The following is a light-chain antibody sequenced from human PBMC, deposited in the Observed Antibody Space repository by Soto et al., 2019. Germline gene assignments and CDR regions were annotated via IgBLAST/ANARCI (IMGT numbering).Light chain of an antibody. CDR2: DVS. Sequence: QSVLTQPASVSGSSGQSITISCSGTNSVVGGYNSVSWYQQHPGTAPKLMIYDVSYRPSGISNRLSGPKSDNTASLTISGLQAEDEADYYCSSYTTSSLYVFGTGTKVTVL. CDR3: SSYTTSSLYV. V-gene: IGLV2-14*01. J-gene: IGLJ1*01. CDR1: NSVVGGYNS.